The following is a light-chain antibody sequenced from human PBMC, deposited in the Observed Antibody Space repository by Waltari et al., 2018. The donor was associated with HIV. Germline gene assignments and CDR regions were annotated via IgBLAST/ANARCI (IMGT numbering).Light chain of an antibody. V-gene: IGLV3-21*04. CDR1: NIGSKS. CDR2: DDS. CDR3: QVWDTKSDHWV. J-gene: IGLJ3*02. Sequence: YVLTQPPSVSVAPGRAAILSCGGDNIGSKSVFWYQQMPGQAPVLVIYDDSDRPSGIPRRFSGSNSGNTATLTISGVGAGDEGDYYCQVWDTKSDHWVFGEGTRLTVL.